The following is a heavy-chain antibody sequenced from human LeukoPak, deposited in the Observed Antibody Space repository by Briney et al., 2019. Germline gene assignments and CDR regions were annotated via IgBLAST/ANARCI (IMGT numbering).Heavy chain of an antibody. D-gene: IGHD2-2*01. Sequence: ASVKVSCKASGYTFTNYYMHWVRQAPGQGLEWMGIINPSSGNTNYAQKFQGRVTMTRDTSISTAYMELSRLRSDDTAVYYCARGGYQLLSDYYYYGMDVWGQGTTVTVSS. CDR3: ARGGYQLLSDYYYYGMDV. V-gene: IGHV1-2*02. CDR2: INPSSGNT. CDR1: GYTFTNYY. J-gene: IGHJ6*02.